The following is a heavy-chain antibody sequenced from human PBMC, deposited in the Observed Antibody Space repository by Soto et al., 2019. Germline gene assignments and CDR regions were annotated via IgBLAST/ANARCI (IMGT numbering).Heavy chain of an antibody. Sequence: QVQLVQSGAEVKKPGASVKVSCKASGYTFTSYGISWVRQAPGQGLEWMGWISAYNGNTNYAQKLQGRVTMTTDTSTSTAYMERRSLRSDDTAVYYCARDSVTMIVVVTRGSYFDYWGQGTLVTVSS. J-gene: IGHJ4*02. CDR1: GYTFTSYG. D-gene: IGHD3-22*01. CDR3: ARDSVTMIVVVTRGSYFDY. V-gene: IGHV1-18*01. CDR2: ISAYNGNT.